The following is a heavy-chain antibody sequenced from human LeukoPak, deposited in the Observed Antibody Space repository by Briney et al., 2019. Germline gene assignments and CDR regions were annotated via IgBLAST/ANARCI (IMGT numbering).Heavy chain of an antibody. CDR1: GGSFSGYY. CDR2: INHSGST. Sequence: SETLSLTCAVYGGSFSGYYWSWIRQPPGKGLEWIGEINHSGSTNYNPSLKIRVTISVATSKNQFSPKLSSVTAADTAVYYCARDEGLGYNDYWGQGNLVTVSS. J-gene: IGHJ4*02. D-gene: IGHD5-24*01. V-gene: IGHV4-34*01. CDR3: ARDEGLGYNDY.